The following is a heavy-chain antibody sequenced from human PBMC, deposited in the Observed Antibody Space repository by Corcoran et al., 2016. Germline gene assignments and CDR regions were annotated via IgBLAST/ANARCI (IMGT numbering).Heavy chain of an antibody. CDR1: GGSISSNIYY. D-gene: IGHD3-9*01. V-gene: IGHV4-39*07. Sequence: QLQLQESGPGLVKPSETLSLTCSVSGGSISSNIYYWGWIRQPPGKGLEWIGCIYYSGSTYYNPSLKGRVTISVDTSKNQFSLKLSSVTAADTAVYYCARAAAYYDILTGYYQNYFDYWGQGTLVTVSS. CDR2: IYYSGST. J-gene: IGHJ4*02. CDR3: ARAAAYYDILTGYYQNYFDY.